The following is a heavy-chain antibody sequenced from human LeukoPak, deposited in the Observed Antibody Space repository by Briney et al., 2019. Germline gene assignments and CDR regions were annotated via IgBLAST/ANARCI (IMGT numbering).Heavy chain of an antibody. Sequence: SETLSLTCAVYGGSFSGYYWSWIRQPPGKWLEWIGEINHSGSTNYNPSLKSRVTISVDTSKNQSSLKLSSVTAADTAVYYCARGQRYSSSWYGTLGYWGQGTLVTVSS. CDR1: GGSFSGYY. V-gene: IGHV4-34*01. CDR2: INHSGST. D-gene: IGHD6-13*01. CDR3: ARGQRYSSSWYGTLGY. J-gene: IGHJ4*02.